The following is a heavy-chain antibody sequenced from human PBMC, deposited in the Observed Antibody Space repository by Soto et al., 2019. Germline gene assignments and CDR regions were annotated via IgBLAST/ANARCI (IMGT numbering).Heavy chain of an antibody. CDR3: ARGVIDYYNGSGYLYYFDY. Sequence: SETLSLTCSVSGGSISSYYWSWIRQPPGKGLEWIAYIYYSGSTNYNPSLKSRVTISVDTSKNQFSLKLSSVTAADTAVYYCARGVIDYYNGSGYLYYFDYWGQGTLVTVSS. V-gene: IGHV4-59*01. CDR1: GGSISSYY. D-gene: IGHD3-22*01. CDR2: IYYSGST. J-gene: IGHJ4*02.